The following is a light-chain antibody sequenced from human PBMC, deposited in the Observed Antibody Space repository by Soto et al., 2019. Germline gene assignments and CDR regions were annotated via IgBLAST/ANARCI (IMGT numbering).Light chain of an antibody. J-gene: IGLJ1*01. V-gene: IGLV1-51*02. CDR1: SSNIGKNY. CDR2: EDN. Sequence: QSVLTQPPSVSAAPGQKVTISCSGSSSNIGKNYVSWYQQVPGTAPKLLIYEDNKRRSGIPDRFSGSKSGTSATLGITGLQTGDGADYYCGTWDSGLSVWVFGSGTKVTVL. CDR3: GTWDSGLSVWV.